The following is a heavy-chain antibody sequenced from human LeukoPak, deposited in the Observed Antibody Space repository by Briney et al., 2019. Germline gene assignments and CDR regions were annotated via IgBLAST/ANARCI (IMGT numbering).Heavy chain of an antibody. V-gene: IGHV4-59*08. CDR3: ARHTAEKYNWFDR. Sequence: SETLSLTCTVSGGSISNYYWSWIRQPPGKGLEWIGYIYYSGSTNYNPSLKSRVTISVDTSKDQFSLKLSSVTAADTAVYYCARHTAEKYNWFDRWGQGTLVTVSS. D-gene: IGHD5-24*01. CDR2: IYYSGST. J-gene: IGHJ5*02. CDR1: GGSISNYY.